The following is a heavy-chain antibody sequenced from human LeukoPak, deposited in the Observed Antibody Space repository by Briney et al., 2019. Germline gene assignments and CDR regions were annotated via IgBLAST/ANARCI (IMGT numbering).Heavy chain of an antibody. CDR2: IKHDGSEK. V-gene: IGHV3-7*01. J-gene: IGHJ4*02. CDR1: GFTFSDYW. D-gene: IGHD2-15*01. Sequence: PGGSLRLSCAASGFTFSDYWMYWVRQAPGKGLEWVAFIKHDGSEKYYVDSLKGRFTISRDNAKSSLSLQMHSLRAEDTAVYYCARDFHAASCDYWGQGTLVTVSS. CDR3: ARDFHAASCDY.